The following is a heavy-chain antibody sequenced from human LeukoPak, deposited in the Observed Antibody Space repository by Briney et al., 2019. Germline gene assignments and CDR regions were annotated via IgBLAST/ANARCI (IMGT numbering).Heavy chain of an antibody. Sequence: GGSLRLSCAASGFTFSSYSMNWVRQAPGKGLEWVSSISSSSSYIYYADSVKGRFTISRDNAKNSPYLQMNSLRAEDTAVYYCARDSSGGFDYWGQGTLVTVSS. CDR1: GFTFSSYS. V-gene: IGHV3-21*01. CDR3: ARDSSGGFDY. CDR2: ISSSSSYI. D-gene: IGHD3-10*01. J-gene: IGHJ4*02.